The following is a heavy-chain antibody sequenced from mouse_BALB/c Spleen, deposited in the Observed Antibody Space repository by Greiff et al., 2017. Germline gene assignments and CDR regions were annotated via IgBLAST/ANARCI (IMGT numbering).Heavy chain of an antibody. CDR3: ARFDDGYYVSAMDY. CDR2: IDPYNGGT. CDR1: GYAFTSYN. V-gene: IGHV1S135*01. Sequence: VQLKESGPELVKPGASVKVSCKASGYAFTSYNMYWVKQSHGKSLEWIGYIDPYNGGTSYNQKFKGKATLTVDKSSSTAYMHLNSLTSEDSAVYYCARFDDGYYVSAMDYWGQGTSVTVSS. D-gene: IGHD2-3*01. J-gene: IGHJ4*01.